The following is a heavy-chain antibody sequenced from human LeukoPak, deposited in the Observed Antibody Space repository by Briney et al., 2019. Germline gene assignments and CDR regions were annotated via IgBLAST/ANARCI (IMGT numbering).Heavy chain of an antibody. CDR3: ARDLSPENNAFDI. CDR2: INPNSGGT. D-gene: IGHD1-14*01. Sequence: ASVKVSCKASGYTFTGYFMHWVRQAPGRGLEWMGWINPNSGGTNYAQKFQGRVTITADESTSTAYMELSSLRSEDTAVYYCARDLSPENNAFDIWGQGTMVTVSS. J-gene: IGHJ3*02. CDR1: GYTFTGYF. V-gene: IGHV1-2*02.